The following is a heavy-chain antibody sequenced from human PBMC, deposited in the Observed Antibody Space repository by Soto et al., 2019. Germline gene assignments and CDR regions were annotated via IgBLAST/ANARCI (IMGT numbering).Heavy chain of an antibody. CDR1: GGTFNSYA. V-gene: IGHV1-69*01. Sequence: QVQLVQSGAEVKKPGSSVKVSCKASGGTFNSYALSWVRQASGQGLEWMGGIIPIFGTANYAQKFQGRVTITADESTSTAYMELSSLRSEDTAVYYCARRIWDYYGMDVWGQGTTVTVSS. CDR3: ARRIWDYYGMDV. CDR2: IIPIFGTA. J-gene: IGHJ6*02. D-gene: IGHD3-16*01.